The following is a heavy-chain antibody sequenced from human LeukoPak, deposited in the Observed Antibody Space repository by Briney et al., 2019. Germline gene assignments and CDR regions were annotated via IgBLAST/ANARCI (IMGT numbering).Heavy chain of an antibody. J-gene: IGHJ2*01. Sequence: ASVKVSCKASGYTFTSYYMHWVRQAPGQGLEWMGIINPSGGSTSYAQKSQGRVTMTRDTSTSTVYMELSSLRSEDTAVYYCARDGGGYNPYWYFDLWGRGTLVTVSS. CDR3: ARDGGGYNPYWYFDL. V-gene: IGHV1-46*01. CDR2: INPSGGST. D-gene: IGHD5-24*01. CDR1: GYTFTSYY.